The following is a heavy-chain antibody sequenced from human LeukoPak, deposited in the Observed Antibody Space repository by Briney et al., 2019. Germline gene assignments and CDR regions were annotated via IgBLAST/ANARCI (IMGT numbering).Heavy chain of an antibody. CDR1: GFTFSSYS. Sequence: GGSLRLSCAASGFTFSSYSMNWVRQAPGKGLEWVSSISSSSSYIYYADSVKGRFTISRDNAKNSLYLQMNSLRSEDTAVYYCARDPYTSGWGPFDYWAREPWSPSPQ. V-gene: IGHV3-21*01. CDR3: ARDPYTSGWGPFDY. J-gene: IGHJ4*02. CDR2: ISSSSSYI. D-gene: IGHD6-19*01.